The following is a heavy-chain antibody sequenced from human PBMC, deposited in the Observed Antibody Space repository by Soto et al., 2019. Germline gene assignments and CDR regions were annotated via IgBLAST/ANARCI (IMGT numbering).Heavy chain of an antibody. CDR2: ISSSANTI. CDR3: ARDLHDYVSFRFDP. V-gene: IGHV3-11*04. CDR1: GFTFSDYY. D-gene: IGHD3-16*01. J-gene: IGHJ5*02. Sequence: GGSLRLSCAASGFTFSDYYMSWIRQAPGKGLEWVSSISSSANTIYYADSVRGRFTISRDNAKNSLYLQMNSLRAEDTAVYYCARDLHDYVSFRFDPWGQGTLVAVSS.